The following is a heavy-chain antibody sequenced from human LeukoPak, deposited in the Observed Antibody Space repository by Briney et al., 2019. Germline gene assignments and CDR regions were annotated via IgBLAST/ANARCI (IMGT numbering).Heavy chain of an antibody. Sequence: GGSLRLSCAASGFTFSSYGMHWVRQAPGKGLEWVAAISYDGSNKYYADSVKGRFTISRDNSKNTLYLQMNSLRAEDTAVYYCAKDLSKNSGYDIYYYYGMDVWGQGTTVTVSS. CDR2: ISYDGSNK. V-gene: IGHV3-30*18. D-gene: IGHD5-12*01. CDR3: AKDLSKNSGYDIYYYYGMDV. CDR1: GFTFSSYG. J-gene: IGHJ6*02.